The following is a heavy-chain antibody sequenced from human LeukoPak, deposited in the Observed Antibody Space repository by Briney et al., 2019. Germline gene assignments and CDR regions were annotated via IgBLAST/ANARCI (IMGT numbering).Heavy chain of an antibody. CDR3: ARVQGGGFRTADY. D-gene: IGHD1-14*01. J-gene: IGHJ4*02. CDR2: ISGSGGST. V-gene: IGHV3-23*01. CDR1: GFTFSSYA. Sequence: GGSLRLSCAASGFTFSSYAMSWVRQAPGKGLEWVSAISGSGGSTYYADSVKGRFTISRDNSKNTLFLQMNSLRGEDTAMYYCARVQGGGFRTADYWGQGTLVTVSS.